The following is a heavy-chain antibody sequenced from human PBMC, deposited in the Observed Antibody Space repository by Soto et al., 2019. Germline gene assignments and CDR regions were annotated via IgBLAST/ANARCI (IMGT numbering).Heavy chain of an antibody. D-gene: IGHD1-26*01. J-gene: IGHJ4*02. Sequence: SVKVSCKASGGTFSSYAISWLRQAPGQGLEWMGGIIPIFGTANYAQKFQGRVTITADESTSTAYMELSSLRSEDTAVYYCARTTRSGSFNFDYWGQGTLVTVSS. CDR3: ARTTRSGSFNFDY. CDR2: IIPIFGTA. CDR1: GGTFSSYA. V-gene: IGHV1-69*13.